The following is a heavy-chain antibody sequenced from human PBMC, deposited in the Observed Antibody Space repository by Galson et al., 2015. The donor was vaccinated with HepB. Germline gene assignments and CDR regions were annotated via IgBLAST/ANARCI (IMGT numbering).Heavy chain of an antibody. CDR2: MNTNTGKP. Sequence: VKVSCKASGYTFTDYVVNWVRQAPEQGLEWMGWMNTNTGKPTYAPGFAGRFVFSLDTSVTTAYLQISSLETDDTAVYYCARSPLRFLDWLPYYDYYYMDVWGEGTTVTVSS. CDR1: GYTFTDYV. D-gene: IGHD3-3*01. CDR3: ARSPLRFLDWLPYYDYYYMDV. V-gene: IGHV7-4-1*02. J-gene: IGHJ6*03.